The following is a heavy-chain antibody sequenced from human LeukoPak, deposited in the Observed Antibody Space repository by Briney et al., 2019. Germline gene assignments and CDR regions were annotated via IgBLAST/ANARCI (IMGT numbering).Heavy chain of an antibody. V-gene: IGHV4-39*07. J-gene: IGHJ3*02. CDR1: GDSISSSSYY. D-gene: IGHD3-22*01. CDR2: IYYSGST. CDR3: ARNTPYYYDSSGFDI. Sequence: PSETLSLTCTVSGDSISSSSYYWGWIRQPPGKGLEWIGSIYYSGSTYYNPSLKSRVTISVDTSKNQFSLKLSSVTAADTAVYYCARNTPYYYDSSGFDIWGQGTMVTVSS.